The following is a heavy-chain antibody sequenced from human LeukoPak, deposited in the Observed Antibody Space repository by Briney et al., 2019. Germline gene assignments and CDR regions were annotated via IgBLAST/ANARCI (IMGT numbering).Heavy chain of an antibody. D-gene: IGHD3-10*01. V-gene: IGHV1-46*01. Sequence: GASVKVSCKASGGTFSSYAISWVRQAPGQGLEWMGIINPSGGSTSYAQKFQGRVTMTRDTSTSTVYMELSSLRSEDTAVYYCAREQARGDYYYYGMDVWGQGTTVTVSS. J-gene: IGHJ6*02. CDR1: GGTFSSYA. CDR3: AREQARGDYYYYGMDV. CDR2: INPSGGST.